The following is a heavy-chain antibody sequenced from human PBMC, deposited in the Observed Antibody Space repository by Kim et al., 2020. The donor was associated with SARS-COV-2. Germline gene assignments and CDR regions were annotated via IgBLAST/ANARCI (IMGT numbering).Heavy chain of an antibody. V-gene: IGHV4-39*01. CDR3: ARHTRCSSTSCYTMDV. D-gene: IGHD2-2*01. CDR1: GGSISSSSYY. J-gene: IGHJ6*02. CDR2: IYYSGST. Sequence: SETLSLTCTVSGGSISSSSYYWGWIRQPPGKGLEWIGIIYYSGSTYYNPSLKSRVTISVDTSKNQFSLKLSSVTAADTAVYYCARHTRCSSTSCYTMDVWGQETTLPVSS.